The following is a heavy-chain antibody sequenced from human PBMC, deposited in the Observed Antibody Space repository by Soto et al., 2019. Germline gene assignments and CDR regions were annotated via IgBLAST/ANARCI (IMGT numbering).Heavy chain of an antibody. CDR2: ISAYNGNT. Sequence: ASVKVSCKASGYTFTSYGISWVRQAPGQGLEWMGWISAYNGNTNYAQKLQGRVTMTTDTSTSTAYMEPRSLRSDDTAVYYCATYRIAARPDAFDIWGQGTMVTVSS. V-gene: IGHV1-18*01. CDR1: GYTFTSYG. D-gene: IGHD6-6*01. J-gene: IGHJ3*02. CDR3: ATYRIAARPDAFDI.